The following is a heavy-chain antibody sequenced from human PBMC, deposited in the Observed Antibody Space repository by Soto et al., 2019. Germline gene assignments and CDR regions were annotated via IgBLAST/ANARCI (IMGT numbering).Heavy chain of an antibody. Sequence: ASVKVSCKASGYTFTGYYMHWVRQAPGQGLEWMGWINPNSGGTNYAQKFQGWVTMTRDTSISTAYMELRSLRSDDTAVFYCARDWSARVGYYYYMDVWGKGTTVTVSS. D-gene: IGHD2-15*01. CDR3: ARDWSARVGYYYYMDV. V-gene: IGHV1-2*04. J-gene: IGHJ6*03. CDR2: INPNSGGT. CDR1: GYTFTGYY.